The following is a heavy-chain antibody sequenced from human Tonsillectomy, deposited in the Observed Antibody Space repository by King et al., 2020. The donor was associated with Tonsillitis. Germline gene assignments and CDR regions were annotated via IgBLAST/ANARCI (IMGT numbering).Heavy chain of an antibody. CDR3: AKDMRESSGYYGFDY. J-gene: IGHJ4*02. V-gene: IGHV3-9*01. D-gene: IGHD3-22*01. Sequence: VQLVESGGGLVQPGRSLRLSCAASGFTFDDFAMHWVRQVPGKGLEWVSGISWNSGSVAYADSVKGRFTISRDNAKNSLYLQMNSLRAEDTALYYCAKDMRESSGYYGFDYWGQGTLVTVSS. CDR1: GFTFDDFA. CDR2: ISWNSGSV.